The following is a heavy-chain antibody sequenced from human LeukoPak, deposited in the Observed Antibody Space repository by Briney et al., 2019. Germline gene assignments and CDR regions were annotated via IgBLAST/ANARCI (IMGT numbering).Heavy chain of an antibody. CDR1: GFTFSSYS. D-gene: IGHD1-1*01. CDR3: ARESGTTDFDY. Sequence: GGSLRLSCAASGFTFSSYSMNWVRQAPGKGLEWVSSISSSSSYIYYADSVKGRFTISRDNAKNSLCLQMNSLRAEDTAVYYCARESGTTDFDYWGQGTLVTVSS. CDR2: ISSSSSYI. J-gene: IGHJ4*02. V-gene: IGHV3-21*01.